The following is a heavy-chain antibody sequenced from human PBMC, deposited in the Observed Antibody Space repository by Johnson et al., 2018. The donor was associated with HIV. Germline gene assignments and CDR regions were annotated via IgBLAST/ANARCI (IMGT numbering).Heavy chain of an antibody. J-gene: IGHJ3*02. Sequence: VQLVESGGGLAEPGRSLRLSCEASGFKFDDYAMHWVRQFPGKGLEWVSGISWNSGSIDYADSVKGRFSISRDNPKKSLYFQMNGLRPEDTGIYYCAKDIVYGVYGSQGAFHIWGRGTMVKVSS. CDR1: GFKFDDYA. D-gene: IGHD4-17*01. CDR2: ISWNSGSI. V-gene: IGHV3-9*01. CDR3: AKDIVYGVYGSQGAFHI.